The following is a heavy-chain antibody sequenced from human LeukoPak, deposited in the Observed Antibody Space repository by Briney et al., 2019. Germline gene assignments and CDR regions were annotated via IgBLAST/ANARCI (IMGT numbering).Heavy chain of an antibody. V-gene: IGHV3-23*01. Sequence: GGSLRLSCAASGFTFSTYAMDWVRQAPAKGLEWVSTIGGGGPTTDYADSVKDRFTISRDNSKNTLYLQMNSLRAEDTAVYFCARGFLGGTDQYFDSWGQGTLVTVSS. CDR2: IGGGGPTT. CDR3: ARGFLGGTDQYFDS. J-gene: IGHJ4*02. D-gene: IGHD6-19*01. CDR1: GFTFSTYA.